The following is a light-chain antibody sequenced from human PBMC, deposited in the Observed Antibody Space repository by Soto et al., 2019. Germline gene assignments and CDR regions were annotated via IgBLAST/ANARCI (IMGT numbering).Light chain of an antibody. CDR3: QQYDNYPLT. Sequence: DIQMTQSPSTLSASVGDRVTITCRASQSVRSWLAWYQQKPGRAPEFLIYDASSLESGVPSRFSGSGSGTEFTLTISNLQPDDFATYCCQQYDNYPLTFGGGTKVEI. J-gene: IGKJ4*01. V-gene: IGKV1-5*01. CDR2: DAS. CDR1: QSVRSW.